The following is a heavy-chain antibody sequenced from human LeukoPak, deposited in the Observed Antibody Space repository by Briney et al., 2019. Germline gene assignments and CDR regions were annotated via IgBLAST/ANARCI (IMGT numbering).Heavy chain of an antibody. D-gene: IGHD2-21*01. CDR1: GFTFSSYA. CDR3: ARVQRDIVVVIAIFSFDN. CDR2: ISYDGSNK. J-gene: IGHJ4*02. V-gene: IGHV3-30*03. Sequence: XGSXXXXXAASGFTFSSYAMHWVRQAPGKGLXWVAVISYDGSNKYYADSVKGRFTISRDNAKNSLYLQMNSLRAEDTAVYYCARVQRDIVVVIAIFSFDNWGQGTLVTVSS.